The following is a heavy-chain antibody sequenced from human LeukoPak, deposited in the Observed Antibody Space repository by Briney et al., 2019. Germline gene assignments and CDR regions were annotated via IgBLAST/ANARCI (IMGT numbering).Heavy chain of an antibody. Sequence: GGSLRLSCAASGFTFSSYSMNWVRQAPGKGLEWVSSISSSSSYIYYADSLKGRFTISRDNAKNSLYLQMNSLRAEDTAMYYCARIGSGSYLGYFLDYWGQGTLVTVSS. D-gene: IGHD3-10*01. V-gene: IGHV3-21*01. CDR2: ISSSSSYI. CDR3: ARIGSGSYLGYFLDY. CDR1: GFTFSSYS. J-gene: IGHJ4*02.